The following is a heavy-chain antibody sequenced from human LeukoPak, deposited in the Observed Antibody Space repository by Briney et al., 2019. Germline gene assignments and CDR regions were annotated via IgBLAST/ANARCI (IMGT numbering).Heavy chain of an antibody. CDR3: ARHSAMAMPFDY. V-gene: IGHV4-4*09. J-gene: IGHJ4*02. CDR2: IYTSGST. D-gene: IGHD2-2*01. CDR1: GGSISGYY. Sequence: SETLSLTCTVSGGSISGYYWNWIRQPPGKGLEWIGYIYTSGSTNYNPFLKSRVTMSVDTSKNQFSLKLISVTAADTAMYYCARHSAMAMPFDYWGQGTLVTVSS.